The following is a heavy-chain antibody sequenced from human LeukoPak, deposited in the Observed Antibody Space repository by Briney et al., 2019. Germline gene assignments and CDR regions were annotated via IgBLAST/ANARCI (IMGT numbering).Heavy chain of an antibody. CDR1: GFSFSSYA. J-gene: IGHJ4*02. CDR3: ASDVTY. CDR2: IYSGGST. V-gene: IGHV3-53*01. Sequence: GGSLRLSCAASGFSFSSYAMSWVRQAPGKGLEWVSVIYSGGSTYYADSVKGRFTISRDNSKNTLYLQMNSLRAEDTAVYYCASDVTYWGQGTLVTVSS. D-gene: IGHD2-21*02.